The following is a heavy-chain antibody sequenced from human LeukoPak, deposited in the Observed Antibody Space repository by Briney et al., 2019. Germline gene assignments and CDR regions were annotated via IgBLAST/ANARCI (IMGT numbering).Heavy chain of an antibody. CDR3: ASESVFGVVIIRSDP. Sequence: NPSETLSLTCTVSGGSISSSTYYWGWIRQPPGKGLEWIGNIYYSGSTYYNPSLKSRVTISVDTSKNQFSLKLSSVTAADTAVYYCASESVFGVVIIRSDPWGQGTLVTVSS. CDR1: GGSISSSTYY. V-gene: IGHV4-39*07. CDR2: IYYSGST. J-gene: IGHJ5*02. D-gene: IGHD3-3*01.